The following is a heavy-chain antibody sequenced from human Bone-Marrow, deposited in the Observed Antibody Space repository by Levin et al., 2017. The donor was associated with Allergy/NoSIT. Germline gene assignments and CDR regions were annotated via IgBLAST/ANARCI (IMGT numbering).Heavy chain of an antibody. D-gene: IGHD2-21*01. Sequence: RTGGSLRLSCVVSGISFSRSWMTWFRQAPGKGLEWVANIKQDGSQIRYVDSVKGRFTISRDNTKNSLYLEMNSLRVEDTALYYCARGDGYLTDYWGQGTLVTVSS. CDR2: IKQDGSQI. V-gene: IGHV3-7*01. CDR3: ARGDGYLTDY. CDR1: GISFSRSW. J-gene: IGHJ4*02.